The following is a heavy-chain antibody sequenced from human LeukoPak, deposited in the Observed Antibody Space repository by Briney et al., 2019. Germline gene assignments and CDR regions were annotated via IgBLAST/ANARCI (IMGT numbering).Heavy chain of an antibody. CDR3: ARRPQDGGTKDGPSGLDY. J-gene: IGHJ4*02. D-gene: IGHD1-26*01. Sequence: PSETLSPTCAVYGESFSGYYWSWIRQPPGKGLEWIGEITHSGNTNYNPSLKSRLTILEDTSKSQFSLKLSSVTAADTAVYYCARRPQDGGTKDGPSGLDYWGQGTLVTVSS. CDR2: ITHSGNT. V-gene: IGHV4-34*01. CDR1: GESFSGYY.